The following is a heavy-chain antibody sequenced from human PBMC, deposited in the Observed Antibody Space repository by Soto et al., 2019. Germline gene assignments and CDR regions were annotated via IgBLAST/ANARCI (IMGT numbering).Heavy chain of an antibody. CDR2: INPSGGST. Sequence: ASVKVSCKASGYTFTSYYMHWVRQAPGQGLEWMGIINPSGGSTSHAQKFQGRVTMTRDKSTRTVYMELSSLRSEDTAVYYCARDWPHWDSSGSHLDYWGQGTQVTVSS. J-gene: IGHJ4*02. CDR3: ARDWPHWDSSGSHLDY. CDR1: GYTFTSYY. V-gene: IGHV1-46*01. D-gene: IGHD3-22*01.